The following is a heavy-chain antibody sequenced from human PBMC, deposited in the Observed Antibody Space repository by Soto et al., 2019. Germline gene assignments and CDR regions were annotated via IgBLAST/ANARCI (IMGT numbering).Heavy chain of an antibody. CDR1: GYSFNLYE. J-gene: IGHJ4*02. D-gene: IGHD6-19*01. CDR2: INAGNGNT. Sequence: ASVKVSCKASGYSFNLYEIDWERQAPGQRLEWMGWINAGNGNTKYSEKLQGRVTITRDTSASTAYMELISLRFEDTAVYYCARSRAVAGIDYWGQGTLVTVSS. V-gene: IGHV1-3*01. CDR3: ARSRAVAGIDY.